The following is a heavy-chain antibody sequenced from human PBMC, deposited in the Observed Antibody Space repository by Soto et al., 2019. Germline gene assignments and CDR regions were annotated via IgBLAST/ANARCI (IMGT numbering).Heavy chain of an antibody. CDR1: GDSIISSY. V-gene: IGHV4-59*07. Sequence: PSDTLSLTCTVSGDSIISSYWSWIRQPPGKGLEWIGYIYYSGSTNYNPSLKSRVTISVDTSKNQFSLKLSSVTAADTAVYYCASEVGASGYWGQGTLVTVS. CDR2: IYYSGST. J-gene: IGHJ4*02. D-gene: IGHD1-26*01. CDR3: ASEVGASGY.